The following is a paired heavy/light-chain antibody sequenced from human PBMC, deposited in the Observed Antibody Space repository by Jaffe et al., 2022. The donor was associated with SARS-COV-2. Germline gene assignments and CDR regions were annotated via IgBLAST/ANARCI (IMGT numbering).Light chain of an antibody. Sequence: AIQMTQSPSSLSASVGDRVTITCRASQGIRNDLGWYQQKPGKAPKLLVYSASSLQSGVPSRFSGSGSGTDFTLTISSLQPEDFATYYCLQDYNYPRTFGQGTKVEIK. CDR2: SAS. V-gene: IGKV1-6*01. CDR3: LQDYNYPRT. J-gene: IGKJ1*01. CDR1: QGIRND.
Heavy chain of an antibody. Sequence: EEQLLESGGGLVQPGGSLRLSCAASGFTFSDFVMNWVRQAPGKGLEWISGIRPSGGGTYYADSVKGRFTISRDNSKNTLYLQMNSLRADDTALYYCAKDNFRNGDDAFDIWGQGTLVTVSS. CDR3: AKDNFRNGDDAFDI. D-gene: IGHD4-17*01. CDR2: IRPSGGGT. CDR1: GFTFSDFV. V-gene: IGHV3-23*01. J-gene: IGHJ3*02.